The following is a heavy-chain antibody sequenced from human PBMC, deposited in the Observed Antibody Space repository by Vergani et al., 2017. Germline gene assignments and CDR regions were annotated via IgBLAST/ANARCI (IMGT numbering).Heavy chain of an antibody. Sequence: EVQLVESGGGLVQPGGSLRLSCAASGFTFSSYWMSWVRQAPGKGLEWVANIKQDGSEKYYVDSVKGRFTISRDNAKNQFSLKLSSVTAADTAVYYCARTTWIQLWLFDYWGQGTLVTVSS. CDR3: ARTTWIQLWLFDY. J-gene: IGHJ4*02. CDR2: IKQDGSEK. V-gene: IGHV3-7*03. D-gene: IGHD5-18*01. CDR1: GFTFSSYW.